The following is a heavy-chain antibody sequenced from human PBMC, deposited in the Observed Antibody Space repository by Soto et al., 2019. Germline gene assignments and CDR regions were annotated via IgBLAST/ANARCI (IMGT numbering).Heavy chain of an antibody. Sequence: SETLSLTCTVSGGSISSGGYYWSWIRQHPGKGLEWIGYIYYSGSTYYNPSLKSRVTISVDTSKNQFSLKLSSVTAADTAVYYCARDRKDSSGYYYVHYWGQGTLVTVSS. D-gene: IGHD3-22*01. J-gene: IGHJ4*02. CDR1: GGSISSGGYY. V-gene: IGHV4-31*03. CDR3: ARDRKDSSGYYYVHY. CDR2: IYYSGST.